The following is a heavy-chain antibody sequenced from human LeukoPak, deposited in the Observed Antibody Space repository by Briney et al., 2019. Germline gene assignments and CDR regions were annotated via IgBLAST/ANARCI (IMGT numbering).Heavy chain of an antibody. V-gene: IGHV4-4*09. CDR1: GGSISSYY. CDR2: IYTSGST. Sequence: NPSETLSLTCTVSGGSISSYYWSWIRQPPGKGLEWIGYIYTSGSTNYNPSLKSRVTMSVDTSKNQFSLKLSSVTAADTAVYYCARSAWMDVWGKGTTVTVSS. CDR3: ARSAWMDV. J-gene: IGHJ6*04.